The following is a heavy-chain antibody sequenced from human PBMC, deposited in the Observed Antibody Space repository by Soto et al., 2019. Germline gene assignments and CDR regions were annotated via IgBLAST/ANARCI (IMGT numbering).Heavy chain of an antibody. J-gene: IGHJ5*02. V-gene: IGHV1-3*01. CDR1: GYTFTRYA. CDR3: AREGGSTGTTYAFWFDP. CDR2: INGGNGNT. Sequence: WASVKVSCKASGYTFTRYAMHWVRQAPGQRLEWVGWINGGNGNTRYVQKLQGRVTITRDTSARIVYMELSSLRSEDTAVYYCAREGGSTGTTYAFWFDPWG. D-gene: IGHD1-1*01.